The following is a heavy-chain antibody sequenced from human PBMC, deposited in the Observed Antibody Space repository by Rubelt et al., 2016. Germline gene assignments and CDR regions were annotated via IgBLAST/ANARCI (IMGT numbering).Heavy chain of an antibody. J-gene: IGHJ4*02. D-gene: IGHD6-19*01. CDR1: GGSFSGYY. CDR2: INHSGST. Sequence: QVQLQQWGAGLLKPSETLSLTCAVYGGSFSGYYWSWIRQPPGKGLEWIGEINHSGSTNYNPASRRGFTNSVERSKTQFSRSLSSGTAGDTAVYYCARGLRVYSSGWYGLVYWGQGTLVTVSS. V-gene: IGHV4-34*01. CDR3: ARGLRVYSSGWYGLVY.